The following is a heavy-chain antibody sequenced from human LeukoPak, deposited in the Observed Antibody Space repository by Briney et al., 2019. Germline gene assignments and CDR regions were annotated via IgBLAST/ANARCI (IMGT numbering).Heavy chain of an antibody. CDR3: ARPFRSGYSDAFVI. Sequence: SETLSLTCTVSGGSITASYWTWVRQPPGKGLEWIGYIYYSGSTNYNPSLKSRVTISVDTSKNQFSLKLSSVTAADTAVYYCARPFRSGYSDAFVIWGQGTMVTVSS. V-gene: IGHV4-59*01. CDR1: GGSITASY. CDR2: IYYSGST. D-gene: IGHD3-22*01. J-gene: IGHJ3*02.